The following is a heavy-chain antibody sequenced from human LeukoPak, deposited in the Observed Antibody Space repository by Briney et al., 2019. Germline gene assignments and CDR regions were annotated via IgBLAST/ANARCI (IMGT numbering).Heavy chain of an antibody. CDR3: ARVVVPAAMAFNWFDP. CDR1: GGSISRSNW. CDR2: IYHSGST. J-gene: IGHJ5*02. V-gene: IGHV4-4*02. Sequence: SETLSLTCSVSGGSISRSNWWSWVRQPPGKGLEWIGEIYHSGSTNYNPSLKSRVTISVDKSKNQFSLKLSSVTAADTAVYYCARVVVPAAMAFNWFDPWGQGTLVTVSS. D-gene: IGHD2-2*01.